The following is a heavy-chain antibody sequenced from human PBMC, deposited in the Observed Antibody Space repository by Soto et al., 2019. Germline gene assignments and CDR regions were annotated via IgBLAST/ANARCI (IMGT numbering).Heavy chain of an antibody. D-gene: IGHD4-17*01. CDR2: INPSGGST. CDR3: GRADGGIPIDY. CDR1: GYTFSSYY. Sequence: QVQLVQSGAEVKKPGASVKVSCKASGYTFSSYYINWVRQAPGQGLEWMGIINPSGGSTSYAQKFQGRVTMTRDTSTSTVYMELSSLRFVDTAVFYCGRADGGIPIDYWGQGTLVTVSS. V-gene: IGHV1-46*01. J-gene: IGHJ4*02.